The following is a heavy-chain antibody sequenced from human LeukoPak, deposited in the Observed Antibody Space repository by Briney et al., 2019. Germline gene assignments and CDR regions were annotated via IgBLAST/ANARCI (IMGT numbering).Heavy chain of an antibody. Sequence: SETLSLTCAVYGGSFSGYYWSWIRQPPGKGLEWIGEINHSGRTNYNPSLKSRVTTSVDTSKNQFSLKLSSVTAADTAVYYCARRAVFYYYYYYGMDVWGQGTTVTVSS. V-gene: IGHV4-34*01. CDR1: GGSFSGYY. CDR3: ARRAVFYYYYYYGMDV. D-gene: IGHD6-19*01. J-gene: IGHJ6*02. CDR2: INHSGRT.